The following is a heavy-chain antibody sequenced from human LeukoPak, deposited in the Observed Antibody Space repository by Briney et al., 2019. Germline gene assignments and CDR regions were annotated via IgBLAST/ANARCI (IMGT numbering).Heavy chain of an antibody. CDR1: GYTFTGYY. Sequence: ASVKVSCKASGYTFTGYYMHWVRQAPGQGLEWMGWINPNSGGTNYAQKFQGRVTMTRDTSISTAYMELSRLRSDDTAVYYCARSDTAMVMGAFDIWGQGTMVTVSS. D-gene: IGHD5-18*01. CDR3: ARSDTAMVMGAFDI. V-gene: IGHV1-2*02. CDR2: INPNSGGT. J-gene: IGHJ3*02.